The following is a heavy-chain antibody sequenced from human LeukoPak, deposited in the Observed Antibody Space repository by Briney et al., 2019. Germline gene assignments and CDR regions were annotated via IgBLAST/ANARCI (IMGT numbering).Heavy chain of an antibody. Sequence: SETLSLTCAVCGGSFSGYYWSWIRQPPGKGLEWIGEINHSGSTYYNPSLKSRVTISVDTSKNQFSLKLSSVTAADTAVYYCARIGIHCSGGSCYLDENFDYWGQGTLVTVSS. CDR2: INHSGST. J-gene: IGHJ4*02. CDR3: ARIGIHCSGGSCYLDENFDY. V-gene: IGHV4-34*01. D-gene: IGHD2-15*01. CDR1: GGSFSGYY.